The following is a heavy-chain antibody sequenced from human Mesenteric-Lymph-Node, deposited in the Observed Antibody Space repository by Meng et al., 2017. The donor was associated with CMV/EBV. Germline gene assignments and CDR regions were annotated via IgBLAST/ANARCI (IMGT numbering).Heavy chain of an antibody. D-gene: IGHD3-22*01. V-gene: IGHV4-38-2*02. Sequence: SETLSLTCTVSGYSISSGYYWGWIRQPPGTGLEWIGSIYHSGSTYYNPSLKSRVTISVDTSKNQFSLKLSSVTAADTAVYYCARVPYYYDSSGNQDAFDIWGQGTMVTVSS. CDR2: IYHSGST. J-gene: IGHJ3*02. CDR3: ARVPYYYDSSGNQDAFDI. CDR1: GYSISSGYY.